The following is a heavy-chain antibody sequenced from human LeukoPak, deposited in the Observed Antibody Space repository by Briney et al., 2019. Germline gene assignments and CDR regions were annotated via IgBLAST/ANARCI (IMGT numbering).Heavy chain of an antibody. V-gene: IGHV4-4*07. CDR1: GGSISSYY. CDR2: IYTSGST. CDR3: ARGGYSSRWLPYLDY. Sequence: SETLSLTCTVSGGSISSYYWSWIRQPAGKGLEWIGRIYTSGSTNYNPSLKSRVTMSVDTSKNQFSLKLSSVTAADTAVYYCARGGYSSRWLPYLDYWGQGTLVTVSS. D-gene: IGHD6-13*01. J-gene: IGHJ4*02.